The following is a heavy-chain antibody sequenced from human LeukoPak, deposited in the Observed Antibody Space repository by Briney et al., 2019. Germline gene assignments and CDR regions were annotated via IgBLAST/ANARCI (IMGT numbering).Heavy chain of an antibody. Sequence: SETLSLTCAVYGGSSSGYYWSWIRQPPGKGLEWIGEINHSGSTNYNPSLKSRVTISVDTSKNQFSLKLSSVTAADTAVYYCARLKRGSRIPVYYFDYWGQATLVTVSS. CDR3: ARLKRGSRIPVYYFDY. D-gene: IGHD1-26*01. V-gene: IGHV4-34*01. CDR2: INHSGST. J-gene: IGHJ4*02. CDR1: GGSSSGYY.